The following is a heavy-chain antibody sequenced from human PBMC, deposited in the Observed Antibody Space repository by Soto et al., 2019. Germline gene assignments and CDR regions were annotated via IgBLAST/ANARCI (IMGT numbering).Heavy chain of an antibody. V-gene: IGHV3-23*01. Sequence: EVQLLESGGGLVQPGGSLRLSCAASGFTFSSYTINWVRQAPGKGLEWVSAISGGGTASYYADSVKGRFTISRDNAKNTLYLEMKSLRAADTAVYYCAKYQLSTLAARPGWGAPGGEGTPVTVSS. CDR3: AKYQLSTLAARPGWGAP. J-gene: IGHJ5*02. CDR2: ISGGGTAS. CDR1: GFTFSSYT. D-gene: IGHD6-6*01.